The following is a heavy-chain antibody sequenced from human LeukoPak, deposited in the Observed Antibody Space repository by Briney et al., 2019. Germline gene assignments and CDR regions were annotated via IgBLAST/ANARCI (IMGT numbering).Heavy chain of an antibody. Sequence: GATVKVSCKASGYTFTSYYMHWLRQAPGQGLEWMGIINPSGGSTSYAQKFQGRVTMTRDTSTSTVYMELSSLRSEDTAVYYCARGRSGPKSPDYWGQGTLVTVSS. D-gene: IGHD6-19*01. J-gene: IGHJ4*02. CDR1: GYTFTSYY. CDR2: INPSGGST. CDR3: ARGRSGPKSPDY. V-gene: IGHV1-46*01.